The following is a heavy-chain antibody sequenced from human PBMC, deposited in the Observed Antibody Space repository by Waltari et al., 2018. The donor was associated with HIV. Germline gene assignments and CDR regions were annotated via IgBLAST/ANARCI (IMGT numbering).Heavy chain of an antibody. J-gene: IGHJ4*02. Sequence: EVQLVQSGGGLIQPGGSLRLSCAASGFTVSSNYMSWVRQAPGQGLEWVSFIYSGGSTFYADSVQGRFTISRDNAKNTLFLQRNSLRAEDTAVYYCARDRGDSFFPYWGQGTLVTVSS. D-gene: IGHD5-18*01. CDR1: GFTVSSNY. CDR2: IYSGGST. V-gene: IGHV3-53*01. CDR3: ARDRGDSFFPY.